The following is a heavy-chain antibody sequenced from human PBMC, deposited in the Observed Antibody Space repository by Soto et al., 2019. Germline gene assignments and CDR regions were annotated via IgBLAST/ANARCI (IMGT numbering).Heavy chain of an antibody. J-gene: IGHJ4*02. CDR2: IYWDDDE. V-gene: IGHV2-5*02. CDR3: VHRRAGLYFDY. Sequence: QITLKESGPTVVKPTQTLTLTCTFSGFSLSTSGVGVGWIHQPPGKAPEWLALIYWDDDERYSPSLKSRLTITKDTSKSQVVLTMTNMDPVDTATYYCVHRRAGLYFDYWGQGTLVTVSS. CDR1: GFSLSTSGVG.